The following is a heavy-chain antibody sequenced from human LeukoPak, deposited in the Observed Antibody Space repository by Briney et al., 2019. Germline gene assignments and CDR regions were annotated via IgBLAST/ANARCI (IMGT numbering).Heavy chain of an antibody. D-gene: IGHD2-21*02. J-gene: IGHJ4*02. Sequence: ASVKVSCKAPGYTFTSYYMHWVRQAPGQGLEWMGIINPSGGSTSYAQKFQGRVTMTRDTSTSTVYMELSSLRSEDTAVYYCARDQLAYCGGDCYSVGYWGQGTLVTVSS. CDR1: GYTFTSYY. V-gene: IGHV1-46*01. CDR3: ARDQLAYCGGDCYSVGY. CDR2: INPSGGST.